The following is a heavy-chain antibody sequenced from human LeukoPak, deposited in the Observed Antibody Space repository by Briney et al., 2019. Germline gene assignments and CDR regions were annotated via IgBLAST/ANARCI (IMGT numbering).Heavy chain of an antibody. V-gene: IGHV3-23*01. CDR2: ISSSGSNT. J-gene: IGHJ6*03. CDR1: GFRFSSYA. CDR3: AKALTDELMSRSHYDFWSGYHPSGAVYYYMDV. D-gene: IGHD3-3*01. Sequence: GGSLRLSCAASGFRFSSYAMSWVRQAPGKGLEWVSAISSSGSNTNYANSVKGRFIISRDNSKNTLYLQMNSLRAEGTAIYYCAKALTDELMSRSHYDFWSGYHPSGAVYYYMDVWGKGTTVTVSS.